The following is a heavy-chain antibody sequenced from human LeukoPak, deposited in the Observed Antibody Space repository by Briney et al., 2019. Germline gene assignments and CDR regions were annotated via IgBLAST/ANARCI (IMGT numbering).Heavy chain of an antibody. CDR2: IIPIFGTA. CDR1: GGTFSSYA. J-gene: IGHJ5*02. Sequence: GASVKVSCKASGGTFSSYAISWVRQAPGRGLEWMGGIIPIFGTANYAQKFQGRVTMTTDTSTTTAYMDLKTLRSDDTAVYYCAVAGPGHWFDPWGQGTLVTVSS. V-gene: IGHV1-69*05. CDR3: AVAGPGHWFDP.